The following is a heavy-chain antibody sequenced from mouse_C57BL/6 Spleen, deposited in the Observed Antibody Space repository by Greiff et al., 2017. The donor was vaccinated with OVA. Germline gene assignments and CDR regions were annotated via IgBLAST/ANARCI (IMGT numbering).Heavy chain of an antibody. CDR3: ARGGFAY. V-gene: IGHV1-72*01. CDR2: IDPNGGGT. J-gene: IGHJ3*01. CDR1: GYTFTSYC. Sequence: QVQLQQSGAELVKPGASVSLSCKASGYTFTSYCMHWVKQRSGRGLEGSGRIDPNGGGTKYNEKFKSRATLTVDKPSSTAYMQLSSLTSEDSAVYYCARGGFAYWGQGTLVTVSA.